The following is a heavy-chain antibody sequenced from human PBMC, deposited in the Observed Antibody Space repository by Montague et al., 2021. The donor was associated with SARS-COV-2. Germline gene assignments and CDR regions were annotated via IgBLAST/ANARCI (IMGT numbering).Heavy chain of an antibody. Sequence: SRSLSWAASGFTFSSYAMSWVRQAPGKGLEWVSAISGSGGSTYYADSVKGRFTISRDNSKNTLYLQMNSLRAEDTAVYYCAKGGERITMIVVVITLADFDYWGQGTLVTVSS. J-gene: IGHJ4*02. V-gene: IGHV3-23*01. CDR1: GFTFSSYA. CDR3: AKGGERITMIVVVITLADFDY. D-gene: IGHD3-22*01. CDR2: ISGSGGST.